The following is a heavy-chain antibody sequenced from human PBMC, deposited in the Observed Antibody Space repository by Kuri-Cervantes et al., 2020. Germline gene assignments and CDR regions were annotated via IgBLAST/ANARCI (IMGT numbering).Heavy chain of an antibody. CDR3: ARDDMTTVTTEDY. D-gene: IGHD4-17*01. Sequence: GGSLRLSCAASGFTFDDYAMHWVRQAPGKGLEWVSGISWNSGSIGYADSVKGRFTISRDNAKNSLYLQMNSLRAEDTAVYYCARDDMTTVTTEDYWGQGTLVTVSS. CDR1: GFTFDDYA. V-gene: IGHV3-9*01. J-gene: IGHJ4*02. CDR2: ISWNSGSI.